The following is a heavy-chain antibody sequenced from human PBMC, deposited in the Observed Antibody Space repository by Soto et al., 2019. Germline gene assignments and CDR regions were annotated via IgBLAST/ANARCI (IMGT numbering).Heavy chain of an antibody. J-gene: IGHJ4*02. CDR1: GYTFTSYG. V-gene: IGHV1-18*01. CDR3: ARAWAYCGGDCYDYFDY. CDR2: ISVYNGNT. D-gene: IGHD2-21*02. Sequence: ASVTVSCKASGYTFTSYGISWVRQAPGQGLEWMGWISVYNGNTNYAQKLQVRVTMTTDTSTSTDYMELRSLRSDDTAVYYCARAWAYCGGDCYDYFDYWGQGTLVTVSS.